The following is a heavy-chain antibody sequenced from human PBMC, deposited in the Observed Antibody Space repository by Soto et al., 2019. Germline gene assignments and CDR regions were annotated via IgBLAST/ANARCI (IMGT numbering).Heavy chain of an antibody. J-gene: IGHJ4*02. CDR3: ARIDYDILTGYFDY. D-gene: IGHD3-9*01. CDR1: GFTFSDYY. Sequence: GRSLRLSCAASGFTFSDYYMSWIRQAPGKGLEWVSYISSSGSTIYYADSVKGRFTISRDNDKNSLYLQMNSLRAEDTAVYYCARIDYDILTGYFDYWGQGTLVTVSS. V-gene: IGHV3-11*01. CDR2: ISSSGSTI.